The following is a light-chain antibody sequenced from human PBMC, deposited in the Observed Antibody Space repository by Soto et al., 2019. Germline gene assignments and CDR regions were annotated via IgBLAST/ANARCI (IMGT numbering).Light chain of an antibody. V-gene: IGKV3-20*01. J-gene: IGKJ1*01. Sequence: EIVLTQSPGTLSLSPGERATLSCRASQSVSSSALAWYQQKPGQAPRRLIYGASSRATGIPARFSGSGSGTEFTLTISSLQSEDFAVYYCQQYGNSPGTFGQGTKVDIK. CDR1: QSVSSSA. CDR2: GAS. CDR3: QQYGNSPGT.